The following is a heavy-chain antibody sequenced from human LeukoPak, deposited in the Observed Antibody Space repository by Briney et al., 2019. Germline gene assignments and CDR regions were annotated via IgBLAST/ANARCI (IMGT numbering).Heavy chain of an antibody. CDR2: IVAGSGNT. D-gene: IGHD1-7*01. CDR1: GFTFTSSA. J-gene: IGHJ4*02. V-gene: IGHV1-58*02. CDR3: AAELDAEITGTTSFDY. Sequence: SVKVSCKASGFTFTSSAMQWVRQARGQRLEWIGWIVAGSGNTNYAQKFQERVTITRDMSTSTAYMELSSLRSEDTAVYYCAAELDAEITGTTSFDYWGQGTLVTVSS.